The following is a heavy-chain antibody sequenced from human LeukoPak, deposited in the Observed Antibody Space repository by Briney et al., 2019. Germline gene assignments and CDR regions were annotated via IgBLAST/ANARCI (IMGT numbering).Heavy chain of an antibody. CDR2: IRYDGSNK. J-gene: IGHJ4*02. CDR1: GFTFSSYG. Sequence: GGSLRLSCAASGFTFSSYGMHWVRQAPGKGLEWVAFIRYDGSNKYYVDSVRGRFTISRDNSKNTLYLQMNSLRAEDTAVYYCAKDRMTYYDIWSGYYLDYWGQGTLVTVSS. D-gene: IGHD3-3*01. V-gene: IGHV3-30*02. CDR3: AKDRMTYYDIWSGYYLDY.